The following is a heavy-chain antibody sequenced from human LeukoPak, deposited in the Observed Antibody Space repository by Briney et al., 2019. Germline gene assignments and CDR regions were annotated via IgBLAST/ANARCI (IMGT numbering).Heavy chain of an antibody. CDR1: GFTFSIYS. D-gene: IGHD3-22*01. J-gene: IGHJ4*02. V-gene: IGHV3-30-3*01. CDR3: ARGVYSDSSGYTYYFDQ. Sequence: GGSLRLSCAASGFTFSIYSMHWVRQAPGKGLEWVALISYDGSNKNYADSVKGRFTISRDNSKNTLFLQMSSLRAEDTAVYHCARGVYSDSSGYTYYFDQWGQGTLVTVSS. CDR2: ISYDGSNK.